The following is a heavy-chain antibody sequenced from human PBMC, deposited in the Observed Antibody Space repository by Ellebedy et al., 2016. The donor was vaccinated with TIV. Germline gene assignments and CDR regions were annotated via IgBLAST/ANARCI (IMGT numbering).Heavy chain of an antibody. CDR3: ARVRDTTYYFDY. V-gene: IGHV1-69*13. D-gene: IGHD1-14*01. CDR1: GGTFSSYA. CDR2: IIPIFGTA. J-gene: IGHJ4*02. Sequence: AASVKVSCKASGGTFSSYAISWVRQAPGQGLEWMGGIIPIFGTANYAQKFQGRVTITADESTSTAYMELSSLRSEDTAVYYCARVRDTTYYFDYWGQGTLVTVSS.